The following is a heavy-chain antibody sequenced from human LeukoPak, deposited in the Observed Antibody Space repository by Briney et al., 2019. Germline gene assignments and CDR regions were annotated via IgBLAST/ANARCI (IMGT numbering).Heavy chain of an antibody. CDR2: INSDGSST. Sequence: GGSLRLSCAASGFTFSSYWMHWVRHAPGKGLLWVSRINSDGSSTSYADSVKGRFTISRDNAKNTLYLQMNSLRAEDTAVYYCARTRPKSEVDYWGQGTLVTVSS. J-gene: IGHJ4*02. D-gene: IGHD3-3*01. V-gene: IGHV3-74*01. CDR3: ARTRPKSEVDY. CDR1: GFTFSSYW.